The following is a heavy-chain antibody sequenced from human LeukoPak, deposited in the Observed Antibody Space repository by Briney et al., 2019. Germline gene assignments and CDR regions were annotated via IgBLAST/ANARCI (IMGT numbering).Heavy chain of an antibody. J-gene: IGHJ3*02. D-gene: IGHD5-18*01. Sequence: HGESLKISCKGSGYSFTSYWIGWVRQMPGKGLEWMGIIYPGDSDTRYSPSFQGQVTISADKSISTAYLQWSSLKASDTAMYYCAVPPGRGYSYGYPFDDAFDIWGQGTMVTVSS. CDR2: IYPGDSDT. CDR3: AVPPGRGYSYGYPFDDAFDI. CDR1: GYSFTSYW. V-gene: IGHV5-51*01.